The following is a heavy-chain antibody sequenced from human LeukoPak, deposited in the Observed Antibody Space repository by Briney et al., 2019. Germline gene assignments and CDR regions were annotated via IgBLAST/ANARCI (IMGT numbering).Heavy chain of an antibody. CDR1: GFTSSSYA. Sequence: GGSLRLSCAASGFTSSSYAMSWVRQAPGKGLEWVSAISGSGGSTYYADSVKGRFTISRDNSKNTLYLHMNSLRAEDTAVYYCARQWPGPYYFDYWGQGTLVTVSS. D-gene: IGHD6-19*01. CDR3: ARQWPGPYYFDY. J-gene: IGHJ4*02. V-gene: IGHV3-23*01. CDR2: ISGSGGST.